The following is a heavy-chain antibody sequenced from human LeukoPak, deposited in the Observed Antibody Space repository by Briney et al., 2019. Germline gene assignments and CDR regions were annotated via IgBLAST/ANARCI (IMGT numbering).Heavy chain of an antibody. Sequence: GGSLRLSCAVSGFTFSSYAMHWVRQAPGKGLEWVAVISYDGSNKYYADSVKCRFTIYRDNSKNTLYLQMDSLRAEDTAVYYCAREGSLGYCTNGVCRYYFDYWGQGTLVTYSS. CDR1: GFTFSSYA. CDR2: ISYDGSNK. CDR3: AREGSLGYCTNGVCRYYFDY. J-gene: IGHJ4*02. D-gene: IGHD2-8*01. V-gene: IGHV3-30-3*01.